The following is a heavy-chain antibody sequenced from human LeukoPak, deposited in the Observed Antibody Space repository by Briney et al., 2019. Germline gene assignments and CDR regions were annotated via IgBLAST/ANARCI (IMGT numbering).Heavy chain of an antibody. Sequence: GGSLRLSCAVSGFTFSSYAMSWVRQAPGTGLEWVAAISGSNNNTYYTDSVKGRFTISRDNSKNTVYLQMNSLRAEDTAVYYCARARRYGDSCFDYWGQGTLVTVSS. CDR3: ARARRYGDSCFDY. CDR2: ISGSNNNT. J-gene: IGHJ4*02. CDR1: GFTFSSYA. D-gene: IGHD4-17*01. V-gene: IGHV3-23*01.